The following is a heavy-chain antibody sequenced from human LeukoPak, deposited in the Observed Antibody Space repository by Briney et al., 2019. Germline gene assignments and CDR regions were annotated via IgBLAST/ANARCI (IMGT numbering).Heavy chain of an antibody. V-gene: IGHV1-8*01. CDR1: GYTFTSCD. Sequence: EASVKVSCKASGYTFTSCDINWVRQATGQGLEWMGWMNPNSGNTGYAQRFQGRVTMTRNTSISTAYMELSSLRSEDTAVYYCARGRAAGIDYWGQGTLVTVSS. J-gene: IGHJ4*02. CDR3: ARGRAAGIDY. D-gene: IGHD6-13*01. CDR2: MNPNSGNT.